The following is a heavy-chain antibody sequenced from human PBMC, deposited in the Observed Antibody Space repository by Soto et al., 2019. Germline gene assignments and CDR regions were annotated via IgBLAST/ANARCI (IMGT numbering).Heavy chain of an antibody. CDR3: ARGGHVVVVTAALDY. D-gene: IGHD2-21*02. J-gene: IGHJ4*02. Sequence: QVQLMQSGAEVKKPGASVKVSCKASGDTFTDYYIHWVRQAPGQGLEWMGTVNPSGGHTTYAQHFLGRVNMTRDTSNSTLYLELTRLTSDDTAIYYCARGGHVVVVTAALDYWGQGTLVTVSS. CDR1: GDTFTDYY. V-gene: IGHV1-46*01. CDR2: VNPSGGHT.